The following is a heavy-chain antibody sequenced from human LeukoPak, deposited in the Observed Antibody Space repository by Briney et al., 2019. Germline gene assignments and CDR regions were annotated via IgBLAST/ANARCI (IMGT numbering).Heavy chain of an antibody. CDR2: LNTDGRDT. V-gene: IGHV3-74*01. D-gene: IGHD1-26*01. CDR1: GFTFSAYW. CDR3: ASWELPAGGGMDV. J-gene: IGHJ6*02. Sequence: GGSLRLSCAASGFTFSAYWMHWVRQAPGKGLVWVSRLNTDGRDTRYADSVQGRFTISRDNAKNTLYLQMNSLRAEDTAVYYCASWELPAGGGMDVWGQGTTVTVSS.